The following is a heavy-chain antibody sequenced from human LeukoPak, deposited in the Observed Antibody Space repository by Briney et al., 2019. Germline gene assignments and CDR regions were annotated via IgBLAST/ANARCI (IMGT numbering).Heavy chain of an antibody. J-gene: IGHJ4*02. V-gene: IGHV3-23*01. Sequence: GGSLRLSCAASGFTLSSYAMSWVRQGPGKGLEWVSAISVSGNTHHADSVKGRFTISRDSSKNTLYLQMNSLRAGDAAVYYCAKAPVTTCSGAYCYPFDYWSQGTLVTVSS. CDR3: AKAPVTTCSGAYCYPFDY. D-gene: IGHD2-15*01. CDR1: GFTLSSYA. CDR2: ISVSGNT.